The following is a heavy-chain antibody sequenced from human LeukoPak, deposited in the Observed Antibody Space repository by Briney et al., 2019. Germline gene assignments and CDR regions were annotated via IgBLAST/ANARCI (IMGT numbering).Heavy chain of an antibody. CDR2: IYYSGST. Sequence: TSETLSLTCTVSGGSISSGGYYWSWIRQHPGKGLEWIGYIYYSGSTYYNPSLKSRVTISVDTSKNQFSLKLSSVTAADTAVYYCARAATYSSGWYDWFDPWGQGTLVTVSS. V-gene: IGHV4-31*03. CDR1: GGSISSGGYY. D-gene: IGHD6-19*01. J-gene: IGHJ5*02. CDR3: ARAATYSSGWYDWFDP.